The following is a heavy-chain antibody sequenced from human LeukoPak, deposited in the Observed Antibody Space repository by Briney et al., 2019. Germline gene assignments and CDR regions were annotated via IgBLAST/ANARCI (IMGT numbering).Heavy chain of an antibody. V-gene: IGHV4-4*02. CDR1: GGSISGSNW. D-gene: IGHD2-2*02. Sequence: PSGTLSLTCAVSGGSISGSNWWSWVRQSPGKGLEWIGTFYYSGTTYYNPSLKSRVTISVDTSKNQFSLKLNSVTAADTAVYYCASLSWGRYCSSTGCYTVSDYSDFYMDVWGKGTTVTVSS. CDR3: ASLSWGRYCSSTGCYTVSDYSDFYMDV. CDR2: FYYSGTT. J-gene: IGHJ6*03.